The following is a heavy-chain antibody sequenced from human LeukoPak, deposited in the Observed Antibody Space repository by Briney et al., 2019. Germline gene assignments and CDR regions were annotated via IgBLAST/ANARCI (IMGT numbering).Heavy chain of an antibody. Sequence: ETLSLTCAVYGGSFSCYYWSWIRQPPGKGLEWIGEINHSGSTNYNPSLKSRVTISVDTSKNQFSLKLSSVTAADTAVYYCASGAETPRDDAFDIWGQGTMVTVSS. CDR1: GGSFSCYY. CDR2: INHSGST. CDR3: ASGAETPRDDAFDI. J-gene: IGHJ3*02. V-gene: IGHV4-34*01.